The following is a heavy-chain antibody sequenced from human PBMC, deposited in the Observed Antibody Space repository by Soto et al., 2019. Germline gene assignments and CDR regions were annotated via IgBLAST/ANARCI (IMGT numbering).Heavy chain of an antibody. CDR1: GYTFTSYA. V-gene: IGHV1-3*01. CDR2: INAGNGNT. Sequence: ASVTVSCKASGYTFTSYAMQWVRQAPGQRLEWMGWINAGNGNTKYSQKFQGRVTITRDTSASTAYMELSSLRSEDTAVYYCARDQTQKQKYYYYYYMDVWGKGTTVTVSS. CDR3: ARDQTQKQKYYYYYYMDV. J-gene: IGHJ6*03.